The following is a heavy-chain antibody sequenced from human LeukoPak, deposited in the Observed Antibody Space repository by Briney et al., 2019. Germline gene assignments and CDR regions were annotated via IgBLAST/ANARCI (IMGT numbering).Heavy chain of an antibody. V-gene: IGHV4-38-2*02. D-gene: IGHD5-18*01. Sequence: SEPLSLTCTVSGFSISSGHYWGWVRPPPGAGLEWIGSVYQSGTTYYNPSLKSRVTTSVDMSKNHFSLRLRPVPAADTAVYYCARIFIRNGYSSYFDCWGQGTLVTVSS. CDR1: GFSISSGHY. CDR2: VYQSGTT. CDR3: ARIFIRNGYSSYFDC. J-gene: IGHJ4*02.